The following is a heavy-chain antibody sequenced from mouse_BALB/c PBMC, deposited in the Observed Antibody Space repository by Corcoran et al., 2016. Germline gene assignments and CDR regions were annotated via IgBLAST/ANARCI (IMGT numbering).Heavy chain of an antibody. CDR1: GYTFTNYG. CDR2: INTYTGEP. Sequence: QIQLVQSGPELKKTGETVKISCKASGYTFTNYGMNWVKQAPGKGLKWMGWINTYTGEPTYADDFKGRFAFSLETSASTAYLQINNLKNEDMATYFCALTVVATGDYWGQGTSVTVSS. V-gene: IGHV9-1*02. D-gene: IGHD1-1*01. CDR3: ALTVVATGDY. J-gene: IGHJ4*01.